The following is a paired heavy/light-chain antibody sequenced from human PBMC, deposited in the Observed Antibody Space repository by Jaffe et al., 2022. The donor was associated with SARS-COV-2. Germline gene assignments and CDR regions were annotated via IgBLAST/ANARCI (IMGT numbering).Light chain of an antibody. CDR3: QQYYNRPPWT. Sequence: IVLTQSPATLSVSPGERVTLSCRASQSIGTNLAWYQQRPGQAPRLLIYGASTRATAFPARFSFSGSGTEFTLTISSLQSEDFAVYYCQQYYNRPPWTFGQGTKVEMK. CDR1: QSIGTN. J-gene: IGKJ1*01. V-gene: IGKV3-15*01. CDR2: GAS.
Heavy chain of an antibody. CDR2: ISTGGGDT. D-gene: IGHD3-10*01. V-gene: IGHV3-23*01. CDR1: GFTFSSYA. J-gene: IGHJ4*02. CDR3: VQNSGRIALREVFDS. Sequence: EVQLLESGGNLVQPGGSLRLSCAASGFTFSSYAMTWIRQTPGERLEWVSGISTGGGDTYYADSVNGRFVISRDNFKNTLYLQMNSLRVEDTAVYYCVQNSGRIALREVFDSWGQGTLVTVSS.